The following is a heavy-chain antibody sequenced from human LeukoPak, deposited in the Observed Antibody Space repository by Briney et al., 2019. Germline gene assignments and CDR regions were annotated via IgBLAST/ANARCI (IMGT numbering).Heavy chain of an antibody. Sequence: GGSLRLSCGASGFTFSSYAMSWVRQAPGKGVEWVSGISGSDGYTYYADSVKGRFTISRDNSKNTLYLQMNSLRAEDTAVYYCAKDYCSSTSCYDIGNWFDPWGQGTLVTVSS. V-gene: IGHV3-23*01. D-gene: IGHD2-2*01. CDR3: AKDYCSSTSCYDIGNWFDP. J-gene: IGHJ5*02. CDR2: ISGSDGYT. CDR1: GFTFSSYA.